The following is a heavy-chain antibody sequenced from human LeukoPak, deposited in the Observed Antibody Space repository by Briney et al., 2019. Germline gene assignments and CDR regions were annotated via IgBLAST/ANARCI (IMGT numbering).Heavy chain of an antibody. V-gene: IGHV1-69*13. D-gene: IGHD6-6*01. CDR1: GGTFSSYA. CDR3: ARDASPEYSSHKHFDY. CDR2: IIPIFGTA. J-gene: IGHJ4*02. Sequence: SVKVSCKASGGTFSSYAISWVRQAPGQGLEWMGGIIPIFGTANYAQKFQGRVTITADESTSTAYMELSSLRSEDTAVYYCARDASPEYSSHKHFDYWGQGTLVTVSS.